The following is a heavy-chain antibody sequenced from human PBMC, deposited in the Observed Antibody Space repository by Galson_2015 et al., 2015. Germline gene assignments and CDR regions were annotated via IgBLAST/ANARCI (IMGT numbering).Heavy chain of an antibody. CDR3: AKDGDVSGSVYYYYYYMDV. CDR1: GFTFSNYG. D-gene: IGHD3-10*01. V-gene: IGHV3-30*18. J-gene: IGHJ6*03. CDR2: ISYDGSNK. Sequence: SLRLSCAASGFTFSNYGMHWVRQAPGKGLEWVAVISYDGSNKYYADSVKGRFTISRDNSKNTLYLQMNSLRAEETAVYYCAKDGDVSGSVYYYYYYMDVWGKGTTVTVSS.